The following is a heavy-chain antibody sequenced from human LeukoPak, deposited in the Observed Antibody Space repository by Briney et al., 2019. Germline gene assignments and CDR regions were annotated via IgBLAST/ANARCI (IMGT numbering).Heavy chain of an antibody. CDR3: AKEGGDWGEGYFDY. D-gene: IGHD3-16*01. CDR1: GFTFSDSY. V-gene: IGHV3-11*01. Sequence: GGSLRLSCAASGFTFSDSYMSWFRQVPGKGLEWVSYISDSGSTIYYADSVKGRFTISRDNAKNSLYPQMNSLRAEDTAVYYCAKEGGDWGEGYFDYWGQGTLVTVSS. CDR2: ISDSGSTI. J-gene: IGHJ4*02.